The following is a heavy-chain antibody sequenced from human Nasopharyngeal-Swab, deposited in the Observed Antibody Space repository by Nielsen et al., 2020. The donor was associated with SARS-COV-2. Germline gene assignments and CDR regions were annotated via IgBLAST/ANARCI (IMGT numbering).Heavy chain of an antibody. J-gene: IGHJ4*02. Sequence: GESLKISCAASGLSVSSNYMSWVRQAPGKGLEWVSIIYPGGSTYYADSVKGRFTISRDSSRNTLYLQMNSLTAEDTAVYYCARVLDGYNGFDYWGQGTLATVSS. D-gene: IGHD5-24*01. CDR2: IYPGGST. V-gene: IGHV3-53*01. CDR3: ARVLDGYNGFDY. CDR1: GLSVSSNY.